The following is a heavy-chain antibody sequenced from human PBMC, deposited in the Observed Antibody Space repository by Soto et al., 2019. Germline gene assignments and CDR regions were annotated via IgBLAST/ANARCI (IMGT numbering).Heavy chain of an antibody. V-gene: IGHV4-31*03. CDR1: GGSISSGGYY. J-gene: IGHJ5*02. CDR3: AGSVFP. CDR2: IYYSGST. Sequence: QVQLQESGPGLVKPSQTLSLTCTVSGGSISSGGYYWTWIRQHPGKGLEWIGYIYYSGSTYNNPSLKSRVTISVEPSKNPFSLTLSSVSAADADVYFGAGSVFPWGQGTLVTVSS.